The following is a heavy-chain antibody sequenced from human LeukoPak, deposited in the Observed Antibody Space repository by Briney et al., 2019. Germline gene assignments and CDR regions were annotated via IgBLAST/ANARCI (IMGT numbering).Heavy chain of an antibody. CDR3: ARQDDYIFGY. J-gene: IGHJ4*02. Sequence: GESLKISCKGSGYSFTSYWIGWVRQMPGKGLEWMGTIYPGDSDTRYSPSFQGLVTISADKSVSTAYLQWSSLEASDTAMFYCARQDDYIFGYWGQGTLVTVSS. D-gene: IGHD5-24*01. CDR1: GYSFTSYW. V-gene: IGHV5-51*01. CDR2: IYPGDSDT.